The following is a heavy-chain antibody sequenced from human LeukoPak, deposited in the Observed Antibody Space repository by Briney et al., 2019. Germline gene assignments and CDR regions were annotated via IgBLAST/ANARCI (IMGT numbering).Heavy chain of an antibody. D-gene: IGHD1-26*01. CDR3: ARGTVSGSRVFDY. CDR2: ISSSGSTI. Sequence: GGSLRLSCAASGFTFRSYDMTWVRQAPGKGLEWVSYISSSGSTIDYADSVKGRFTISRDNAKNSLYLQMNSLRAEDTAVYYCARGTVSGSRVFDYWGEGTLVTVSS. V-gene: IGHV3-48*03. CDR1: GFTFRSYD. J-gene: IGHJ4*02.